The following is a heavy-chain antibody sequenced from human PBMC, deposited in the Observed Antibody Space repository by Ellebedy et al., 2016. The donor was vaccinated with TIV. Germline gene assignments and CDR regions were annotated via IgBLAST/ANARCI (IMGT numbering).Heavy chain of an antibody. Sequence: MPSETLSLTCTVSGGSFSSYYWSWIRQPPGKGLEWIGYIYYNENTNYNPSLKSRVTISVDTSKNQFSLNLNSVTAADTAVYFCASTPFSAGSGYHPHDYWGQGILVTVSS. CDR1: GGSFSSYY. J-gene: IGHJ4*02. D-gene: IGHD5-12*01. V-gene: IGHV4-59*08. CDR2: IYYNENT. CDR3: ASTPFSAGSGYHPHDY.